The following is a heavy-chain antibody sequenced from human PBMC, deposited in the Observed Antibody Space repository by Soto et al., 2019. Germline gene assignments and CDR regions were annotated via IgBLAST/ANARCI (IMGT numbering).Heavy chain of an antibody. CDR1: GGFISNYY. J-gene: IGHJ6*02. CDR3: ARLKSFGNKCEGQNYHYGMEV. V-gene: IGHV4-59*01. Sequence: SETLSLTCTVSGGFISNYYWSWVRQSPGKGLEWIGYIYYSGSTNYNPSLKSRVTILLAMSKNQFSLRLRSVTAANTAVYYCARLKSFGNKCEGQNYHYGMEVWGQGTRVVVSS. CDR2: IYYSGST. D-gene: IGHD3-16*01.